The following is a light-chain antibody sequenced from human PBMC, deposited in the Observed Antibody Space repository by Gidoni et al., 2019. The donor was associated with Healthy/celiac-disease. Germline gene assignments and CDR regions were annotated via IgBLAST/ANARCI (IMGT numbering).Light chain of an antibody. J-gene: IGKJ2*01. Sequence: DIQMTHSPSSLSASVGDRVTITCRASQSISSYLNWYQQKPGKAPKLLIYAASSLQSGVPSRFSGSGSGTDFTLTISSLQPEAFATYYCQQSYSTPHTFGQGTQLEIK. CDR1: QSISSY. CDR2: AAS. V-gene: IGKV1-39*01. CDR3: QQSYSTPHT.